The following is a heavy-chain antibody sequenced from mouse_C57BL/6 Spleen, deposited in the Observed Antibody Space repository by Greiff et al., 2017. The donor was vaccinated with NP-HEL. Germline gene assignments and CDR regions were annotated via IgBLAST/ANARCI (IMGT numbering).Heavy chain of an antibody. Sequence: QVHVKQSGAELARPGASVKMSCKASGYTFTSYTMHWVKQRPGQGLEWIGYINPSSGYTKYNQKFKDKATLTADKSSSTAYMQLSSLTSEDSAVYYCARYDYLDYWGQGTTLTVSS. D-gene: IGHD2-3*01. CDR2: INPSSGYT. CDR3: ARYDYLDY. J-gene: IGHJ2*01. V-gene: IGHV1-4*01. CDR1: GYTFTSYT.